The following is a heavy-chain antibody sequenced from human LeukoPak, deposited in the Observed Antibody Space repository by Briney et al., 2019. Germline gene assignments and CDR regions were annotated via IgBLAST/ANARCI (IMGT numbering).Heavy chain of an antibody. J-gene: IGHJ4*02. D-gene: IGHD2-2*02. CDR2: INHSGST. CDR1: GGSFSGYY. CDR3: ARMGYCSSTSCYIGY. Sequence: SETLSLTCAVYGGSFSGYYWSWLRQPPGEGLEWSGEINHSGSTNHNPSLKRRVTISVDTSKNQFSLKLSSVTAADTAVYYCARMGYCSSTSCYIGYWGQGTLVTVSS. V-gene: IGHV4-34*01.